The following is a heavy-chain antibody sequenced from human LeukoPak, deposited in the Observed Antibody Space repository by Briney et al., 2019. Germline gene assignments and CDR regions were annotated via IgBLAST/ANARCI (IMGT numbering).Heavy chain of an antibody. D-gene: IGHD3-3*01. J-gene: IGHJ4*02. Sequence: SETLSLTCAVSGYSISSGYYWGWIRQPPGKGLEWIGEINHSGSTNYNPSLKSRVTISVDTSKNQFSLKLSSVTAADTAVYYCARGRKRFLEWLFLDYWGQGTLVTVSS. CDR3: ARGRKRFLEWLFLDY. CDR2: INHSGST. CDR1: GYSISSGYY. V-gene: IGHV4-38-2*01.